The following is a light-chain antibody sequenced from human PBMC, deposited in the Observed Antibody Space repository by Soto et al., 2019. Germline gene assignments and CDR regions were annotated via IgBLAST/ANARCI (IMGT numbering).Light chain of an antibody. V-gene: IGKV3-11*01. CDR1: QSVSKY. CDR3: QQRSNWPQIT. CDR2: DAS. J-gene: IGKJ4*01. Sequence: EIVLTQSPATLSLSPGERATLSCRASQSVSKYLAWYQQKPGQAPRLLIHDASNRATGIPARFSGSGCGTDFTLTISSLEPEDVGVYYCQQRSNWPQITFGGGTKVEIK.